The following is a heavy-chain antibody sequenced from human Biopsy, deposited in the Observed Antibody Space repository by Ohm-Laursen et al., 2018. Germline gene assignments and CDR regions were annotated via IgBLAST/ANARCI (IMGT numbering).Heavy chain of an antibody. CDR2: INDGGRT. Sequence: SDTLSLTCGVYGGSFSGYYCSWIRQPPGKGLEWIGEINDGGRTNYNPSLRSRVTFSVDTSKNQFSLKLSSVTAADTAVYYCARGTNYYGSGRNRHWFDPWGQGTQVTVSS. V-gene: IGHV4-34*01. D-gene: IGHD3-10*01. CDR3: ARGTNYYGSGRNRHWFDP. J-gene: IGHJ5*02. CDR1: GGSFSGYY.